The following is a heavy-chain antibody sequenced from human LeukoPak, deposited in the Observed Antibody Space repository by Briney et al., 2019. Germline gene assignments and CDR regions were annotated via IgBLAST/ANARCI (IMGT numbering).Heavy chain of an antibody. V-gene: IGHV4-4*02. CDR2: IIHGGST. D-gene: IGHD2-2*01. CDR1: GGSISSNNW. J-gene: IGHJ1*01. CDR3: AREVPAALGYFQH. Sequence: ASGTLSLTCAVSGGSISSNNWWSWVRQPPGRGLEWIGEIIHGGSTNYNPSLKNRVTISVDKSKNQFSLKLSSVTAADTAVYYCAREVPAALGYFQHWGQGTLVTVSS.